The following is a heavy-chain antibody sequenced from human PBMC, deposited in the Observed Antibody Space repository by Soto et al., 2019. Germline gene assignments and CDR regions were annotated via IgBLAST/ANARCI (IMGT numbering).Heavy chain of an antibody. V-gene: IGHV3-9*01. Sequence: EVQLVESGGGLVQPGRSLRLSCAASGFTFDDYAMHWVRQAPGKGLEWVSGISWNSGSIGYADSVKGRFTISRDNAKNSLYLQMNSLRAEDTALYYCAKDTQYQLDKGVMDYWGQGTLVTVSS. CDR1: GFTFDDYA. D-gene: IGHD2-2*01. CDR3: AKDTQYQLDKGVMDY. CDR2: ISWNSGSI. J-gene: IGHJ4*02.